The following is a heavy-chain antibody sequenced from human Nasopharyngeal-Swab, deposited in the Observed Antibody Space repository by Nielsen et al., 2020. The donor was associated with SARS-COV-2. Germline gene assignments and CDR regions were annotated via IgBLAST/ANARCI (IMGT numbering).Heavy chain of an antibody. CDR3: ARDRGEAANYYDSSGSFDY. Sequence: ASVKVSCKASGYTFTGYYMHWVRQAPGQGLEWMGRINPNSGGTNYAQKFQGRVTMTRDTSISTAYMELSRLRSEDTAVYYCARDRGEAANYYDSSGSFDYWGQGTLVTVSS. V-gene: IGHV1-2*06. D-gene: IGHD3-22*01. CDR2: INPNSGGT. J-gene: IGHJ4*02. CDR1: GYTFTGYY.